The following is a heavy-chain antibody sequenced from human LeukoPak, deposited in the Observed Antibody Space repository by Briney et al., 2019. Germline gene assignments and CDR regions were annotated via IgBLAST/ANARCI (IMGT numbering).Heavy chain of an antibody. V-gene: IGHV3-23*01. D-gene: IGHD1-26*01. J-gene: IGHJ4*02. CDR1: GFTLSTNA. CDR2: ISGSGAST. CDR3: AKDVGKWESLHFFDY. Sequence: QPGGSLRLSCLTSGFTLSTNAMSWVRQAPGKGLEWISGISGSGASTYYADSVKGRFTISRDGSRNTLYLQMNSLRGDDTAVYYCAKDVGKWESLHFFDYWGQGTLVTVSS.